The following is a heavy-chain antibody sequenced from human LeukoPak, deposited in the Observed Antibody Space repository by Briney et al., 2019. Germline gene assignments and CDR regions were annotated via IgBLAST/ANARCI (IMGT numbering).Heavy chain of an antibody. D-gene: IGHD2-2*01. CDR2: IAFDGSEE. J-gene: IGHJ4*02. V-gene: IGHV3-30-3*01. CDR1: GFSFSSYA. Sequence: GRSLRLSCAASGFSFSSYAMHWVRQAPGKGLEWVAVIAFDGSEEYYADSVKGRFTISRDSSKNTLFLQMNSLRAEDTAVYYCARGDVVVPAAILFDYWGQGSLVTVSS. CDR3: ARGDVVVPAAILFDY.